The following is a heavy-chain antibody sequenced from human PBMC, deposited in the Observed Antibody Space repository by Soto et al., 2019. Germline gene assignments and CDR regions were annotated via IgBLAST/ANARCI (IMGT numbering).Heavy chain of an antibody. CDR1: GGSISSYY. D-gene: IGHD2-8*01. CDR3: ARDRHIVLMGWFDP. J-gene: IGHJ5*02. Sequence: QVQLQESGPGLVKPSETLSLTCTVSGGSISSYYWSWIRQPPGKGLAWIGYIYYSGSTNYNPSLKSRVTISVDSSKNQFSLKLSSVTAADTAVYYGARDRHIVLMGWFDPWGQGTLVTVSS. CDR2: IYYSGST. V-gene: IGHV4-59*01.